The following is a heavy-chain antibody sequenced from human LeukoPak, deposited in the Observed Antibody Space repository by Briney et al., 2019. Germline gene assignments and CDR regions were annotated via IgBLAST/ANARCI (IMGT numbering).Heavy chain of an antibody. CDR1: GYTFTSYY. D-gene: IGHD2-2*01. Sequence: ASVKVSCKASGYTFTSYYMHWVRQAPGQGLEWMGIINPSGGSTSYAQKFQGRVTMTRDTSTSTVYMELSGLRSEDTAVYYCARDELVVPAAPGRAEYFQHWGQGTLVTVSS. J-gene: IGHJ1*01. V-gene: IGHV1-46*01. CDR3: ARDELVVPAAPGRAEYFQH. CDR2: INPSGGST.